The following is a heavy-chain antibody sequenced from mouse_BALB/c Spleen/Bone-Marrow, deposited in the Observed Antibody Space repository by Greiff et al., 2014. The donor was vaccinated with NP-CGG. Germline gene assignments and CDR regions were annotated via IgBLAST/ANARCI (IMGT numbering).Heavy chain of an antibody. CDR2: INPTTAYT. CDR3: ARWRQLGLRKAWFAY. V-gene: IGHV1-4*01. CDR1: GYIFTDYW. J-gene: IGHJ3*01. Sequence: VQLQESGAELARPGASVKMSCKASGYIFTDYWMHWVKQRPGQGLEWIGYINPTTAYTEYNQKFKDKATLTADKSSSTAYMQLSSLTSEDSAIYYCARWRQLGLRKAWFAYWGQGTLITVSA. D-gene: IGHD3-1*01.